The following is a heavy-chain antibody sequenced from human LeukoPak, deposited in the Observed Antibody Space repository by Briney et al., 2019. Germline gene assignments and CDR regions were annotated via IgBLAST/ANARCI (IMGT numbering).Heavy chain of an antibody. CDR2: IIPIFGIA. J-gene: IGHJ5*02. V-gene: IGHV1-69*04. CDR3: APDSAYGDYGGVWFDP. CDR1: GGTFSSYD. Sequence: SVKVSCKASGGTFSSYDISWVRQAPGQGLEWMGRIIPIFGIANYAQKFQGRVTITADKSTSTAYMELSSLRSEDTAVYYCAPDSAYGDYGGVWFDPWGQGTLVTVSP. D-gene: IGHD4-17*01.